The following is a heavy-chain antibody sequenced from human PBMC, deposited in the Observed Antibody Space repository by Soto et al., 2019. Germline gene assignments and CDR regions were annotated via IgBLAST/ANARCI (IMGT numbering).Heavy chain of an antibody. Sequence: VGSLRLSCAISGFSVSSNYLSWVRQAPGKGLEWVSVHYSGGSTYYADSVQGRFTISRDKSNNTLYLQMRRVRAEDTAVYFCARHRHPRGTVGATSPLDPWGQGTQVTVSS. CDR3: ARHRHPRGTVGATSPLDP. V-gene: IGHV3-53*01. CDR1: GFSVSSNY. J-gene: IGHJ5*02. CDR2: HYSGGST. D-gene: IGHD1-26*01.